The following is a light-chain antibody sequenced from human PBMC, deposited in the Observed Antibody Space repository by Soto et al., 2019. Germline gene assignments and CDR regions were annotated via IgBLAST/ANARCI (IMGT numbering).Light chain of an antibody. Sequence: DIVMTQSPDSLAVSLGERATINCKSSQSVLYSSNNKNYLAWYQQKPGQPPKLLIYWASTRESGVPDRFSGSGSGTDFTLTISSLQAEDVAVYYCQQYYSTLTFGGGTKEDIK. V-gene: IGKV4-1*01. CDR3: QQYYSTLT. CDR2: WAS. J-gene: IGKJ4*01. CDR1: QSVLYSSNNKNY.